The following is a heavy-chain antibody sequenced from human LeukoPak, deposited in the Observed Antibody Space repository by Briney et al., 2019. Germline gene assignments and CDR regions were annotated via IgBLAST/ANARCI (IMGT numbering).Heavy chain of an antibody. Sequence: GGSLRLSCAASGFTFSSYGMHWVRQAPGKGLEWVAVISYDGGNKYYADSVKGRFTISRDNSKNTLYLQMNSLRAEDTAVYYCAKDSGYNWNDVQPDYWGQGTLVTVSS. D-gene: IGHD1-1*01. CDR3: AKDSGYNWNDVQPDY. J-gene: IGHJ4*02. CDR2: ISYDGGNK. V-gene: IGHV3-30*18. CDR1: GFTFSSYG.